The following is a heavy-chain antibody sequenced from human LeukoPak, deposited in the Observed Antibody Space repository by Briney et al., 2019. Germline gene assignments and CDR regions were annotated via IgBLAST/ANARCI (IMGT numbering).Heavy chain of an antibody. CDR3: AKGNSGWYDY. J-gene: IGHJ4*02. V-gene: IGHV3-23*01. D-gene: IGHD6-19*01. CDR1: GFTFRSYA. Sequence: GGSLRLSCAASGFTFRSYAMSWVRQAPGKGLEWVSRISGSGGSTYYADSVKGRFTISRDNSKNTLYMQMNSLRAEDTAVYYCAKGNSGWYDYWGQGTLVTVSS. CDR2: ISGSGGST.